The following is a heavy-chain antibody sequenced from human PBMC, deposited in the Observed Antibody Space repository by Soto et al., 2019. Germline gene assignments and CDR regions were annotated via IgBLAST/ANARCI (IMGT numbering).Heavy chain of an antibody. CDR3: VRGVLSGSRYDILTGYCFDY. Sequence: PGESLKISCKGSGYSFTSYWIGWVRQMPGKGLERMGIIYPGDSDTRYSPSFQGQVTISADKSISTAYLQWSSLKASDTAMYYCVRGVLSGSRYDILTGYCFDYWGQGTLVTVSS. J-gene: IGHJ4*02. CDR2: IYPGDSDT. V-gene: IGHV5-51*01. CDR1: GYSFTSYW. D-gene: IGHD3-9*01.